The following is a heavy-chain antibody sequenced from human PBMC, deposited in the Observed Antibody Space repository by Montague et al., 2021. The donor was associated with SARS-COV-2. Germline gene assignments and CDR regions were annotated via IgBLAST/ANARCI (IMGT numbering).Heavy chain of an antibody. CDR3: ARLPTGYQNGFDT. V-gene: IGHV4-39*01. D-gene: IGHD3-9*01. Sequence: SETLSLTCTVSGGSITTSSAFHWAWVRQPPGKGLGWIGNGEYTRTTHYHPSRRTLATISLDTSSEQFSLRLGSVTAADTAVYNCARLPTGYQNGFDTWGQGTLVTVSS. CDR1: GGSITTSSAFH. CDR2: GEYTRTT. J-gene: IGHJ5*02.